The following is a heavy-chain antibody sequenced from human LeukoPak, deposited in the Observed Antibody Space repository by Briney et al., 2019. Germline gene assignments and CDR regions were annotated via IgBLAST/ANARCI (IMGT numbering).Heavy chain of an antibody. D-gene: IGHD3-3*01. CDR1: GFTFSSYA. V-gene: IGHV3-74*01. J-gene: IGHJ4*02. CDR2: IKGDGIST. CDR3: AKDHYWSIDY. Sequence: GGSLRLSCAASGFTFSSYAMHWVRHAPGQGLVWVSRIKGDGISTNYADSVKGRFTISRDIAKNTLYLQMNSPRAEDTGVHYCAKDHYWSIDYWGRGTLVTVSS.